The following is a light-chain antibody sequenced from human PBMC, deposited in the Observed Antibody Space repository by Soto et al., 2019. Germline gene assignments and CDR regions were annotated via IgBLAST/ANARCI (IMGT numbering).Light chain of an antibody. V-gene: IGKV1-6*01. CDR1: QGIRSD. Sequence: IQMTQSPSSLSASVGVRVIITCRVSQGIRSDLAWYQQKPGKVPKLLIYGASRLESGVPSRFSGSGFGTDFTLTISSLQPEDFATYYCLQDYNYPWAFGQGTEMEIK. CDR3: LQDYNYPWA. CDR2: GAS. J-gene: IGKJ1*01.